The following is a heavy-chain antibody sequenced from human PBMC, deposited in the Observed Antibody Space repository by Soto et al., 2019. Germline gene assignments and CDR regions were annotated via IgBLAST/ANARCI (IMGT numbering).Heavy chain of an antibody. CDR1: GFIFSNYV. D-gene: IGHD1-26*01. CDR3: ARTSGTYVGTNFDY. J-gene: IGHJ4*02. V-gene: IGHV1-3*01. Sequence: ASVKVSCKAFGFIFSNYVIHWVRQAPGQRLEWMGWINAGNSNTKYSQKFQDRVTVSIDTSASTAYMELSSLRSEDTAVYYCARTSGTYVGTNFDYWGQGTLVTVSS. CDR2: INAGNSNT.